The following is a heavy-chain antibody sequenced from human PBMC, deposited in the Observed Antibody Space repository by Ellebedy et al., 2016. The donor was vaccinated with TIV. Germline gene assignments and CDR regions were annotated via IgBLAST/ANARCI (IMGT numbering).Heavy chain of an antibody. V-gene: IGHV3-53*05. J-gene: IGHJ5*02. CDR2: IYSGGST. D-gene: IGHD5-18*01. CDR3: SKGPTSMIMRGWFDP. Sequence: GESLKISCAASGFSVSSNYMSWVRQAPGKGLEWVSVIYSGGSTHYADSVKGRFTISRDNSKNTVYLQMNSLRAEDTALYYCSKGPTSMIMRGWFDPWGQGTLVTVSS. CDR1: GFSVSSNY.